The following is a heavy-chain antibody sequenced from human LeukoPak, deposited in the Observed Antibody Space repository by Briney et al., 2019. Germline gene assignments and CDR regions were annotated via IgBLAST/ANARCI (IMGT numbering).Heavy chain of an antibody. D-gene: IGHD6-6*01. Sequence: GGSLRLSCTASGFTFSNNAMHWVRQAPGKGLEWVAVISHDGSTKAYADLVKGRFSISRDTSKNTLYLQMNSLRAVDTAVYHCVKEGVGSSYDYWGQGALVTVSA. CDR1: GFTFSNNA. CDR2: ISHDGSTK. CDR3: VKEGVGSSYDY. J-gene: IGHJ4*02. V-gene: IGHV3-30-3*01.